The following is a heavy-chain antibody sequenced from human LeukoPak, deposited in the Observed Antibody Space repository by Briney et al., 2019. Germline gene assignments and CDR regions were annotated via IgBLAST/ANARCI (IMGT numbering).Heavy chain of an antibody. CDR1: GGSISSYY. CDR2: IYYSGST. Sequence: SETLFLTCTVSGGSISSYYWSWIRQPPGKGLEWIGYIYYSGSTKYNPSLKRRVTISVDTSKNQFSLKLSSVTAADTAVYYCARLYGSGSSLYFDYWGQGTLVTVSS. CDR3: ARLYGSGSSLYFDY. V-gene: IGHV4-59*01. D-gene: IGHD3-10*01. J-gene: IGHJ4*02.